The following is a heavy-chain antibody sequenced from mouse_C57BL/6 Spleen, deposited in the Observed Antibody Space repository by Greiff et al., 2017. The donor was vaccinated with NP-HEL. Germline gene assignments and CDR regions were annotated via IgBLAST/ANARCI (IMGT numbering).Heavy chain of an antibody. Sequence: VQLVESGAELVKPGASVKLSCKASGYTFTEYTIHWVKQRSGQGLEWIGWFYPGSGSIKYNEKFKDKATLTADKSSSTVYMELSRLTSEDSAVYFCARHERVWGMVTTYYFDYWGQGTTLTVSS. CDR2: FYPGSGSI. CDR1: GYTFTEYT. D-gene: IGHD2-2*01. CDR3: ARHERVWGMVTTYYFDY. V-gene: IGHV1-62-2*01. J-gene: IGHJ2*01.